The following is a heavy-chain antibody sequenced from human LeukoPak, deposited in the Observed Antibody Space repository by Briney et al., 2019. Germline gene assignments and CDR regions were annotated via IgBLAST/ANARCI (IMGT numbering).Heavy chain of an antibody. CDR1: GFTFSDAW. Sequence: PGGSLRLSCAASGFTFSDAWMSWVRQAPGKGLEWVGRIKSKTDGGTTDYAAPVKGRFTISRDDSKNTLYLQMDSLKTEDTAVYYCTTRGGSFSIFDYWGQGTLVTVSS. V-gene: IGHV3-15*01. J-gene: IGHJ4*02. CDR2: IKSKTDGGTT. CDR3: TTRGGSFSIFDY. D-gene: IGHD1-26*01.